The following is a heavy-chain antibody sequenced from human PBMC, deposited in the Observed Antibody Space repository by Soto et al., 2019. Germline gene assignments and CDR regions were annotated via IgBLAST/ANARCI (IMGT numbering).Heavy chain of an antibody. CDR3: ATGGIYYEA. J-gene: IGHJ5*02. D-gene: IGHD1-26*01. CDR1: GYTFTTYS. Sequence: GASVKVSCKASGYTFTTYSIAWVRQAPGQGLELMGWISAYNGKTNYAQKFQGRVTMTTDTSTSTAYMDSLRAEDTGVYYCATGGIYYEAWGQGTLVTVYS. V-gene: IGHV1-18*01. CDR2: ISAYNGKT.